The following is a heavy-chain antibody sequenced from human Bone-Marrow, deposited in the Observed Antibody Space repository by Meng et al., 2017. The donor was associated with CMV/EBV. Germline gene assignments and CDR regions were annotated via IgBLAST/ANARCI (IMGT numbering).Heavy chain of an antibody. D-gene: IGHD6-6*01. Sequence: GGSLRLSCAASGFTFSGSAMHWVRQASGKGLEWVSYISSSGSTIYYADSVKGRFTISRDNAKNSLYLQMNSLRAEDTAVYYCARDDSSSSLYYYYYGMDVWGQGTTVTVSS. CDR1: GFTFSGSA. J-gene: IGHJ6*02. CDR3: ARDDSSSSLYYYYYGMDV. V-gene: IGHV3-48*04. CDR2: ISSSGSTI.